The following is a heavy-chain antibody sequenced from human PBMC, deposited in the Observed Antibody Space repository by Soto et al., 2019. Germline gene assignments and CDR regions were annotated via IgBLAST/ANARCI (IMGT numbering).Heavy chain of an antibody. V-gene: IGHV4-39*01. CDR2: IYYSGST. J-gene: IGHJ6*02. Sequence: SETLSLTCTVSGGSISSSSYYWGWIRQPPGKGLEWIGSIYYSGSTYYNPSLKSRVTISVDTSKNQFSLKLSSVTAADTAAYYCARPGAVAGFYYYYGMDVWGQGTTVTVSS. D-gene: IGHD6-19*01. CDR3: ARPGAVAGFYYYYGMDV. CDR1: GGSISSSSYY.